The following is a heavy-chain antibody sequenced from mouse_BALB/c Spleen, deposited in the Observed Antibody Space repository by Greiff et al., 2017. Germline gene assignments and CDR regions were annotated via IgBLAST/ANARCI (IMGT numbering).Heavy chain of an antibody. CDR3: RTPTVVAPRAMDY. Sequence: VQLQQSGAELVRSGASVKLSCTASGFNIKDYYMHWVKQRPEQGLGWIGWIDPENGDTEYAPKFQGKATMTADTSSNTAYLQLSSLTSEDTAVYYCRTPTVVAPRAMDYWGQGTSVTVSS. V-gene: IGHV14-4*02. CDR2: IDPENGDT. D-gene: IGHD1-1*01. J-gene: IGHJ4*01. CDR1: GFNIKDYY.